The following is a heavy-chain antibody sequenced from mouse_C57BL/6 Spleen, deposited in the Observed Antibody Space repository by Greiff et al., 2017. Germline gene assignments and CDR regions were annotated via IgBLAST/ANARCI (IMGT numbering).Heavy chain of an antibody. J-gene: IGHJ2*01. CDR2: IYPGSGST. CDR3: ARGWYGSPDY. CDR1: GYTFTSYW. D-gene: IGHD1-1*01. Sequence: QVQLQQPGAELVKPGASVKMSCKASGYTFTSYWITWVKQRPGQGLEWIGDIYPGSGSTNYNEKFKSKATLAVETSSSTVYMQLRSLTSEASTVYYGARGWYGSPDYWGQGTTLTVSS. V-gene: IGHV1-55*01.